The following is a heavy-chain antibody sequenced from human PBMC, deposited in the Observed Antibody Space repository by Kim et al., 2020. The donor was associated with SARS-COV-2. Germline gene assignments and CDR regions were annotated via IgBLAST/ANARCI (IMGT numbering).Heavy chain of an antibody. CDR2: T. V-gene: IGHV1-3*01. J-gene: IGHJ4*02. D-gene: IGHD4-17*01. Sequence: TRYSQKFQGRVTITSDTSASTAYMELSSLSSEDTAVYYCARGGALLYFDFWGQGTLVTVSS. CDR3: ARGGALLYFDF.